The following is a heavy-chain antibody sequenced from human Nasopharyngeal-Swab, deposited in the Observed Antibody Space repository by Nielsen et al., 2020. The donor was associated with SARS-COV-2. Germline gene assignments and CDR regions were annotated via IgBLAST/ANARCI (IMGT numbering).Heavy chain of an antibody. V-gene: IGHV1-46*01. Sequence: ASVKVSCKASGYTFTSYYMHWVRQAPGQGLEWMGIINPSGGSTSYAQKFQGRVTMTRDTSTSTVYMELSSLRSEDTAVYYCARGSGVVVVAATLHYYYGMDVWGQGTTVTVSS. CDR3: ARGSGVVVVAATLHYYYGMDV. CDR1: GYTFTSYY. J-gene: IGHJ6*02. CDR2: INPSGGST. D-gene: IGHD2-15*01.